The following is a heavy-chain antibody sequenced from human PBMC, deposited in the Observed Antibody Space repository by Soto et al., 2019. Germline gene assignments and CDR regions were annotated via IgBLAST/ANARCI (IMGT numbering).Heavy chain of an antibody. V-gene: IGHV3-73*01. J-gene: IGHJ4*02. D-gene: IGHD4-17*01. CDR1: GFTFSGSA. Sequence: PGGSLRLSCAASGFTFSGSAMHWVRQASGKGLEWVGRIRSKANSYATAYAASVKGRFTISRDDSKNTAYLQMNSLKTEDTAVYYCAKDFPHLNTVTSYYFDYWGQGTLVTVSS. CDR2: IRSKANSYAT. CDR3: AKDFPHLNTVTSYYFDY.